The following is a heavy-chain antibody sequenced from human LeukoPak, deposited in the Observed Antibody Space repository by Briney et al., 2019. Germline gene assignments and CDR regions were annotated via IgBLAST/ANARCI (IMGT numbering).Heavy chain of an antibody. J-gene: IGHJ4*02. Sequence: PGGSLRLSCAASGFTFSSYSMNWVRPAPGKGLEWVANIKQGGSEKYYLDSVKGRFTISRDNAKNSLYLQMNSLRAEDTAVYFCTREAAAGIDYWGQGTLVTVSS. CDR3: TREAAAGIDY. CDR2: IKQGGSEK. V-gene: IGHV3-7*01. D-gene: IGHD6-13*01. CDR1: GFTFSSYS.